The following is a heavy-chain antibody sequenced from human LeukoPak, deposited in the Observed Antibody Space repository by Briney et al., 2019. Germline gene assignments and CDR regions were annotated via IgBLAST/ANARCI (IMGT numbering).Heavy chain of an antibody. V-gene: IGHV4-4*07. Sequence: SETLSLTCTVSGGSISSYYWSWIRQPAGKGLEWIGRIYTTGITDYNPSLKSRVTMSVHTSKNQFSLKLNSVTAADTAVYYCARDKSSSPYIWFDPWGQGTLVTVSS. CDR1: GGSISSYY. CDR3: ARDKSSSPYIWFDP. J-gene: IGHJ5*02. CDR2: IYTTGIT. D-gene: IGHD6-13*01.